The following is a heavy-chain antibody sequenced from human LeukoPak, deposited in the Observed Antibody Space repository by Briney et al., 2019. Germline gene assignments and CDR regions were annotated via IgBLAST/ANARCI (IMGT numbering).Heavy chain of an antibody. Sequence: GGSVRLSCAASGFTFSSYGMHWVRQAPGKGLEWVAVIWYDGSNKYYAGSVKGRFTISRDNSKNTLYLQMNSLRAEDTAVYYCAKNGPAAAIGYWGQGTLVTVSS. D-gene: IGHD2-2*01. V-gene: IGHV3-33*06. CDR1: GFTFSSYG. CDR3: AKNGPAAAIGY. CDR2: IWYDGSNK. J-gene: IGHJ4*02.